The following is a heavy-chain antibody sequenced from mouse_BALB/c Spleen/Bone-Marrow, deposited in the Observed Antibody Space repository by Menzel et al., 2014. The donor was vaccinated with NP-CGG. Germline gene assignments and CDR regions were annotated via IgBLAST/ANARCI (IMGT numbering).Heavy chain of an antibody. CDR3: ARGRTRGYTMDY. V-gene: IGHV5-6-5*01. CDR1: GFTFSSYA. CDR2: ISSGSST. J-gene: IGHJ4*01. Sequence: EVKLMESGGGLVKPGGSLKLSCAASGFTFSSYAMSLVRQTPEKRLEWVASISSGSSTYYPDSVKGRFTISRDNARNILYLQMSSLRSEDTAMYYCARGRTRGYTMDYWGQGTSVTVSS.